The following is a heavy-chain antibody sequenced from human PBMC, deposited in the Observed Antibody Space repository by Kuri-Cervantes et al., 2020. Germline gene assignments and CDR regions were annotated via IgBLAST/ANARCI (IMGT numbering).Heavy chain of an antibody. J-gene: IGHJ5*02. CDR1: GGSISSGGYS. V-gene: IGHV4-30-2*03. D-gene: IGHD7-27*01. CDR3: ARHVGLGWFDP. CDR2: IYHSGST. Sequence: SETLSLTCAVSGGSISSGGYSWSWIRQPPGKGLEWIGYIYHSGSTYYNPSLKSRVTISVDTSKNQFSLKLSSVTAADTAVYYCARHVGLGWFDPWGQGTLVTVSS.